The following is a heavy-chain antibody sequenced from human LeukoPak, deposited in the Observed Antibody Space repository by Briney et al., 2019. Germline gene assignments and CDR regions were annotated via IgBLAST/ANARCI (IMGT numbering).Heavy chain of an antibody. CDR2: TPYDGNNK. J-gene: IGHJ6*02. CDR3: ARDGNSGYDLTYYYGMDV. V-gene: IGHV3-30-3*01. CDR1: GFSLSSFA. D-gene: IGHD5-12*01. Sequence: GGSLRLSCAASGFSLSSFAMHWVRQAPGKGLEWVAVTPYDGNNKYYSDSVKGRFTISRDNSKNTLYLQMNSLRAEDTALYYCARDGNSGYDLTYYYGMDVWGQGTTVTVSS.